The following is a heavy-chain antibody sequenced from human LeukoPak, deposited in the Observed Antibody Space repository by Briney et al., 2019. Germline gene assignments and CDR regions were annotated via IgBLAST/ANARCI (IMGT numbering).Heavy chain of an antibody. Sequence: GGSLRLSCGASGFTVSSNYMSWVRQAPGKGLEWVSVIYSGGSTYYADSVKGRFTISRDNSKNTLYLQMNSLRAEDTAVYYCARGERWLQFDYWGQGTLVTVSS. CDR2: IYSGGST. V-gene: IGHV3-53*01. CDR1: GFTVSSNY. J-gene: IGHJ4*02. D-gene: IGHD5-24*01. CDR3: ARGERWLQFDY.